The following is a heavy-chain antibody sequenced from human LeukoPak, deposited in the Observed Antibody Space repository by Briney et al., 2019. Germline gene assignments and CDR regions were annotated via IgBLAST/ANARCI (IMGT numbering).Heavy chain of an antibody. Sequence: HGESLKISCKGSGFTFTTYYIGWVRQMPGRGLEWMGLIYPGDSDTRYSPSFRGQVTISVDKSINTAYLQWSSLRASDTAMYYCARYYYASGGYYKFDYWGQGTLVTVSS. V-gene: IGHV5-51*01. D-gene: IGHD3-10*01. J-gene: IGHJ4*02. CDR3: ARYYYASGGYYKFDY. CDR2: IYPGDSDT. CDR1: GFTFTTYY.